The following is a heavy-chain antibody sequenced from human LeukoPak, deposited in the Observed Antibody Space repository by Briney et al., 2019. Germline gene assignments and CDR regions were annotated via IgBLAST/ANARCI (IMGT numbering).Heavy chain of an antibody. Sequence: ASVKVSCKASGYTFTSYDINWVREATGQGLEWMEWMNPNCGNTGYAHKFQGRVTMTRNISIGTAYMELSSVRSEDTAVYYCARGRNGFDPWGQGTLVTVSS. CDR3: ARGRNGFDP. CDR1: GYTFTSYD. J-gene: IGHJ5*02. CDR2: MNPNCGNT. V-gene: IGHV1-8*01.